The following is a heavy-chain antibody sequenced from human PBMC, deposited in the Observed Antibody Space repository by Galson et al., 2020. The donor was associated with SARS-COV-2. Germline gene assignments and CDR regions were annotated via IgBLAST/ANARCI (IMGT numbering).Heavy chain of an antibody. CDR1: GGSISNGNYY. D-gene: IGHD3-16*02. J-gene: IGHJ4*02. Sequence: SETLSLPCSVSGGSISNGNYYWSWNRQHPGKGLEWIGYIYYSGNTYYNPSLKSRVTISVDTSKNQFSLKLSSVTAADTAVYYCASFIITFGGVIVNPYFDYWGQGTLVNVSS. CDR2: IYYSGNT. V-gene: IGHV4-31*03. CDR3: ASFIITFGGVIVNPYFDY.